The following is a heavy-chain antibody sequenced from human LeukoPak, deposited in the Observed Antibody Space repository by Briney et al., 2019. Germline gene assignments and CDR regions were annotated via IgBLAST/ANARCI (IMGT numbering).Heavy chain of an antibody. D-gene: IGHD1-7*01. J-gene: IGHJ4*02. V-gene: IGHV3-48*01. CDR1: GFTFSSYS. Sequence: PGGSLRLSCAASGFTFSSYSMNWVRQAPGKGLEWVSYISSSSSIIYYADSVKGRFTISRDNSKNTLYLQMNSLRAEDTAVYYCARDLGGTTSRFDYWGQGTLVTVSS. CDR2: ISSSSSII. CDR3: ARDLGGTTSRFDY.